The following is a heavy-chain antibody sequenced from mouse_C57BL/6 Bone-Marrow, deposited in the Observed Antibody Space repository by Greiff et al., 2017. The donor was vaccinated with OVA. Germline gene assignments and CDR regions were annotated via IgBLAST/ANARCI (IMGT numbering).Heavy chain of an antibody. CDR1: GYTFTDYY. CDR2: INPNNGGT. Sequence: EVQLQQSGPELVKPGASVKISCKASGYTFTDYYMNWVKQSPGKSLEWIGDINPNNGGTSYNQKFKGKATLTVDKSSSTAYMELRSLTSEDSAVYYCAGVYYGSSCYAMDYWGQGTSVTVSS. V-gene: IGHV1-26*01. CDR3: AGVYYGSSCYAMDY. D-gene: IGHD1-1*01. J-gene: IGHJ4*01.